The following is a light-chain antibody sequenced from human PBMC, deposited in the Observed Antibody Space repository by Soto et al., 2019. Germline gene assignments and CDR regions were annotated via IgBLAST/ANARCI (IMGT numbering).Light chain of an antibody. J-gene: IGKJ5*01. CDR1: QSFHNF. V-gene: IGKV3-11*01. Sequence: EVVLTQSPATLSLSPGDRAALSCKASQSFHNFLAWYQQKPGQAPRLLIYGASNRAAGIPARFSGSGSGTDFTLTINSLEPEDFAVYYCQQRSNWPPITFGQGTRLEIK. CDR3: QQRSNWPPIT. CDR2: GAS.